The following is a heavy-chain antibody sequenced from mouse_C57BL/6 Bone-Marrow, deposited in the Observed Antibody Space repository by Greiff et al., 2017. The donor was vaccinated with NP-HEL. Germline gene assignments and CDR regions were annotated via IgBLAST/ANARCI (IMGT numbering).Heavy chain of an antibody. V-gene: IGHV5-6*01. CDR3: ASYYYGSSGYFDV. J-gene: IGHJ1*03. CDR1: GFTFSSYG. CDR2: ISSGGSYT. D-gene: IGHD1-1*01. Sequence: EVMLVESGGDLVKPGGSLKLSCAASGFTFSSYGMSWVRQTPDKRLEWVATISSGGSYTYYPDSVKGRFTISRDNAKNTLYLQMSSLKSEDTAMYYCASYYYGSSGYFDVWGTGTTVTVSS.